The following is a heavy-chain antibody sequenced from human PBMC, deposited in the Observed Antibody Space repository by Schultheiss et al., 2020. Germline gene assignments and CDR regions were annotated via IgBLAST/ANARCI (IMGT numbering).Heavy chain of an antibody. Sequence: SETLSLTCTVSGGSISSYYWSWIRQPPGKGLEWIGYIYYSGSTNYNPSLKSRVTMSVDTSKNQFSLKLSSVTAADTAVYYCARGGVYKIAVALGVDYWGQGTLVTVSS. D-gene: IGHD6-19*01. CDR1: GGSISSYY. V-gene: IGHV4-59*12. J-gene: IGHJ4*02. CDR3: ARGGVYKIAVALGVDY. CDR2: IYYSGST.